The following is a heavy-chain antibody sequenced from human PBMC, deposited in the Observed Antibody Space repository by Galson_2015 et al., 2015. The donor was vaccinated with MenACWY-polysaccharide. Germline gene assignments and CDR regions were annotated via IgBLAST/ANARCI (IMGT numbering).Heavy chain of an antibody. D-gene: IGHD6-19*01. CDR3: AGDKSSGWTRYGMDV. V-gene: IGHV4-59*01. CDR1: GGSISSYH. J-gene: IGHJ6*02. CDR2: IYYTGST. Sequence: SETLSLTCTVSGGSISSYHWSWIRQPPGKGLEWIGHIYYTGSTDYRPSLKSRVSISVDTSMNQFSLKLSSVTAADTAVYYCAGDKSSGWTRYGMDVWGQGTTVTVS.